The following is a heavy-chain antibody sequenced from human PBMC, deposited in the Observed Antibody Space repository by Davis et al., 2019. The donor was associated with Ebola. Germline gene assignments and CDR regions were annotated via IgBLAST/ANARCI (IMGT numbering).Heavy chain of an antibody. CDR1: GYTFTSYG. CDR3: ARRRSSRTATVTYFDY. D-gene: IGHD4-17*01. V-gene: IGHV1-46*01. CDR2: IIPSGGST. Sequence: AASVKVSCKASGYTFTSYGISWVRQAPGQGLEWMGIIIPSGGSTSYAQKFQGRVSMTRDTSTTTAYMELSSLKSDDTAVYYCARRRSSRTATVTYFDYWGQGTLVSVSS. J-gene: IGHJ4*02.